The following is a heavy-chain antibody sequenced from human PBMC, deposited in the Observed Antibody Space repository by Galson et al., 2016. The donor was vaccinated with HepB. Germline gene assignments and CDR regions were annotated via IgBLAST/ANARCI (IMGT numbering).Heavy chain of an antibody. J-gene: IGHJ3*02. Sequence: LRLSCAASGFTFSSYSMNWVRQALGRGLEWVSSISRTSTYMYYADSVKGRYTISRDNAKNSHYLQMNSLRAEDTAVYYCARDPGIAASNRVGENAFDIWGQGTMVTVSS. D-gene: IGHD6-13*01. CDR1: GFTFSSYS. V-gene: IGHV3-21*01. CDR2: ISRTSTYM. CDR3: ARDPGIAASNRVGENAFDI.